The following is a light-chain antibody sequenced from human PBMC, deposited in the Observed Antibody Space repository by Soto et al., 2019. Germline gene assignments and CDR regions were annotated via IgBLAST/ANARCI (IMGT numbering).Light chain of an antibody. J-gene: IGKJ5*01. CDR1: QTISSGF. CDR3: QQYSSSPRT. CDR2: DAS. Sequence: EIVLTQSPGTLSLSPGDRATLSCRASQTISSGFLAWYQQKVGQAPRLLIYDASNRATGVPDRFSGSGSGTDFSLTISRLEPEDFAVYHCQQYSSSPRTFGQGTRLEIK. V-gene: IGKV3-20*01.